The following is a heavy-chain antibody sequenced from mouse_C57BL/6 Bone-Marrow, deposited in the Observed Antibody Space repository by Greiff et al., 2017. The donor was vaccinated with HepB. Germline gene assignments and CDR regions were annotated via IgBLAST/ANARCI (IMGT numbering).Heavy chain of an antibody. V-gene: IGHV3-6*01. CDR1: GYSITSGYY. J-gene: IGHJ1*03. D-gene: IGHD1-1*01. CDR2: ISYDGSN. Sequence: ESGPGLVKPSQSLSLTCSVTGYSITSGYYWNWIRQFPGNKLEWMGYISYDGSNNYNPSLKNRISITRDTSKNQFFLKLNSVTTEDTATYYCARGPYGSSSNLVFGFWGTGTTVTVSS. CDR3: ARGPYGSSSNLVFGF.